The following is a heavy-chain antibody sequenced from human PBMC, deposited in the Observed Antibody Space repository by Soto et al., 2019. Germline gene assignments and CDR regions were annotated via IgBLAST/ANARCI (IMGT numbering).Heavy chain of an antibody. Sequence: PSDTLSLTCTVSGCSISSYYWSWIRQPPGKGLEWIGYIYYSGSTNYNPSLKSRVTISVDTSKNQFSLKLSSVTAADTAVYYCASLDYADYWGQGTLVTVSS. CDR2: IYYSGST. CDR3: ASLDYADY. V-gene: IGHV4-59*01. CDR1: GCSISSYY. J-gene: IGHJ4*02.